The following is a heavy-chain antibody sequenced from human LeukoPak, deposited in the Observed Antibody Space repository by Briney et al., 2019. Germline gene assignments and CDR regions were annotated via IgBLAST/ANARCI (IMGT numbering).Heavy chain of an antibody. CDR1: GGSISSGGYY. Sequence: RPSETLSLTCTVSGGSISSGGYYWSWIRQHPGKGLEWIGYIYYSGSTYYNPSLKSRVTISVDTSKNQFSLKLSSVTAADTAVYYCARAPGYSSSSGGLDPWGQGTLVTVSS. J-gene: IGHJ5*02. CDR2: IYYSGST. V-gene: IGHV4-31*03. CDR3: ARAPGYSSSSGGLDP. D-gene: IGHD6-6*01.